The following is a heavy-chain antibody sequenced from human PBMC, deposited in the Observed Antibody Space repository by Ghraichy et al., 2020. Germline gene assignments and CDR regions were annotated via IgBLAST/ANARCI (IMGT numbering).Heavy chain of an antibody. J-gene: IGHJ4*02. V-gene: IGHV3-43*01. D-gene: IGHD3-16*01. CDR2: ISWDGGST. Sequence: GGSLRLSCAASGFTFDAYTMHWVRQAPGKGLEWVSLISWDGGSTYYADSGKGRFTISRDNSKNSLYLQMNSLRTEDTALYYCAKARGSSGGGPDILDYWGQGTLVTVSS. CDR1: GFTFDAYT. CDR3: AKARGSSGGGPDILDY.